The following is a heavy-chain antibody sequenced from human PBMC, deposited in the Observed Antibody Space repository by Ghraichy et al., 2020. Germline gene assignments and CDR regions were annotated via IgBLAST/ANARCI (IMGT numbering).Heavy chain of an antibody. V-gene: IGHV4-39*01. CDR2: IYYSGST. CDR3: ARQHRARIVVVPAATKRTGWFDP. J-gene: IGHJ5*02. CDR1: GGSISSSSYY. Sequence: SETLSLTCTVSGGSISSSSYYWGWIRQPPGKGLEWIGSIYYSGSTYYNPSLKSRVTISVDTSKNQFSLKLSSVTAADTAVYYCARQHRARIVVVPAATKRTGWFDPWGQGTLVTVSS. D-gene: IGHD2-2*01.